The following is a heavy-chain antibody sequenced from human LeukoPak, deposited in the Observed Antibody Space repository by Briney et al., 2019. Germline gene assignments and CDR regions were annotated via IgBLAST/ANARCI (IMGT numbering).Heavy chain of an antibody. CDR2: IYYSGST. Sequence: SQTLSLTCTVSGGSISSGGYYWSWIRQHPGKGLEWIGYIYYSGSTYYNPSLKGRVTISVDTSKNQFSLKLSSVTAADTAVYYCAKYCSSTSCSKNWFDPWGQGTLVTVSS. D-gene: IGHD2-2*01. V-gene: IGHV4-31*03. CDR1: GGSISSGGYY. J-gene: IGHJ5*02. CDR3: AKYCSSTSCSKNWFDP.